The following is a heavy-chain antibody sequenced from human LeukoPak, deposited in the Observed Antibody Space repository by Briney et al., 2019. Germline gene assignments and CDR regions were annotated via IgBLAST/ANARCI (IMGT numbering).Heavy chain of an antibody. J-gene: IGHJ4*02. V-gene: IGHV1-69*05. CDR2: IIPIFGTA. D-gene: IGHD1-26*01. CDR3: AREGGSYGDFDY. Sequence: SVKVSCKASGGTFSSYAISWVRQAPGQGLEWMGGIIPIFGTANYAQKFQGRVTITTDESASTAYMELSSLRSEDTAVYYCAREGGSYGDFDYWGQGTLVTVSS. CDR1: GGTFSSYA.